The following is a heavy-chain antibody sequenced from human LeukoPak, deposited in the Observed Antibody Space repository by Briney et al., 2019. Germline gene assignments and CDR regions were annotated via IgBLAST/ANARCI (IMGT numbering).Heavy chain of an antibody. D-gene: IGHD5/OR15-5a*01. J-gene: IGHJ5*02. V-gene: IGHV1-69*04. Sequence: SVKVSCKASGGTFSSYAISRVRQAPGQGLEWMGRIIPILGIANYAQKFQGRVTITADKSTSTAYMELSSLRSEDTAVYYCARSVPVGYNWFDPWGQGTLVTVSS. CDR3: ARSVPVGYNWFDP. CDR2: IIPILGIA. CDR1: GGTFSSYA.